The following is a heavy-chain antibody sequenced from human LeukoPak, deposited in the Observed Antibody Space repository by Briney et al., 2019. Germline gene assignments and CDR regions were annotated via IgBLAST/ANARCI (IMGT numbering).Heavy chain of an antibody. J-gene: IGHJ4*01. CDR2: INQNGAEK. D-gene: IGHD6-13*01. V-gene: IGHV3-7*01. CDR1: GFTFSDYW. Sequence: PGGSLRLSCVISGFTFSDYWMNWVRRAPGKGLEWVGSINQNGAEKTYVDSVKGRFTISRDNPRNSLYLQMNSLRAEDTAIYYCARDGTAAGLYFDLWGQGTLVTVSS. CDR3: ARDGTAAGLYFDL.